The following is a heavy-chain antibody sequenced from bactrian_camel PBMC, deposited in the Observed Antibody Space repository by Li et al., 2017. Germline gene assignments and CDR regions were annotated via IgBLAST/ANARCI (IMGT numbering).Heavy chain of an antibody. CDR1: GYTSSTNV. J-gene: IGHJ4*01. Sequence: HVQLVESGGGSVQAGGSLTLTCAASGYTSSTNVMGWFRQAPGKEREGVAAMYANGDHTVYAASVKGRFTISKDNAKNTTYLQMNSLKEEDTAVYYCQSFSKDTGPHQGTQVTVS. V-gene: IGHV3S54*01. CDR2: MYANGDHT. D-gene: IGHD7*01.